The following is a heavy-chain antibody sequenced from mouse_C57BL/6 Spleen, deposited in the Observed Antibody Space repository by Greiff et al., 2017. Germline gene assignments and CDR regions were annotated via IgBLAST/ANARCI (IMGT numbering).Heavy chain of an antibody. V-gene: IGHV1-63*01. Sequence: QVQLKQSGAELVRPGTSVKMSCKASGYTFTNYWIGWAKQRPGHGLEWIGDIYPGGGYTNYNEKFKGKATLTADKSSSTAYMQFSSLTSEDSAIYYCARSYYGSSYEFDYYAMDYWGQGTSVTVSS. CDR1: GYTFTNYW. J-gene: IGHJ4*01. CDR3: ARSYYGSSYEFDYYAMDY. CDR2: IYPGGGYT. D-gene: IGHD1-1*01.